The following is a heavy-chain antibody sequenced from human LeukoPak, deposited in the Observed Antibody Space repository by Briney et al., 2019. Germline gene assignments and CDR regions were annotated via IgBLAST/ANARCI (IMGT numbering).Heavy chain of an antibody. D-gene: IGHD6-13*01. CDR2: MNPNSGET. J-gene: IGHJ4*02. CDR3: ARGRPGPAGAGTYDF. Sequence: ASVKVSCTASGYTFTTSDINWVRQATGQGLEWMGWMNPNSGETGSAQKFQGRLTMTKNTSTSTAYMEVTGLKFEDTAIYYCARGRPGPAGAGTYDFWGQGTLITVSS. CDR1: GYTFTTSD. V-gene: IGHV1-8*01.